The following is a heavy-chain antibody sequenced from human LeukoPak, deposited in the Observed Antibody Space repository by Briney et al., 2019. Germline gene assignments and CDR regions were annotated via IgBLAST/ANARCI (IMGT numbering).Heavy chain of an antibody. CDR1: GFTFSSYA. D-gene: IGHD3-10*01. V-gene: IGHV3-23*01. CDR3: AKDLVRGVYYYYYGMDV. Sequence: GGSLRLSSAASGFTFSSYAMSWVRQAPGKGLEWVSAISGSGGSTYYADSVKGRFTISRDNSKNTLYLQMNSLRAEDTAVYYCAKDLVRGVYYYYYGMDVWGQGTTVTVSS. CDR2: ISGSGGST. J-gene: IGHJ6*02.